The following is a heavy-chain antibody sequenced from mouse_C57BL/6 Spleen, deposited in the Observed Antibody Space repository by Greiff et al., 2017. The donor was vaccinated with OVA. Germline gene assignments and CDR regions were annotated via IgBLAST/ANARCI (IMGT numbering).Heavy chain of an antibody. CDR1: GFTFSDYY. Sequence: EVKVVESEGGLVQPGSSMKLSCTASGFTFSDYYMAWVRQVPEKGLEWVANINYDGSSTYYLDSLKSRFIISRDNAKNILYLQMSSLKSEDTATYYCARGVTVVPYYAMDYWGQGTSVTVSS. D-gene: IGHD1-1*01. J-gene: IGHJ4*01. V-gene: IGHV5-16*01. CDR2: INYDGSST. CDR3: ARGVTVVPYYAMDY.